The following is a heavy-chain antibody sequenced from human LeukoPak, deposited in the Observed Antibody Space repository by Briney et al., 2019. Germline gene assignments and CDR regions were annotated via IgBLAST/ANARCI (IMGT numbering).Heavy chain of an antibody. CDR1: GFTFDDYA. J-gene: IGHJ5*02. CDR2: ISWNSGSI. D-gene: IGHD3-3*01. Sequence: AGGSLRLSCAASGFTFDDYAMHWVRQAPGKGLEWVSGISWNSGSIGYADSVKGRFTISRDNSKNTLYLQMNSLRAEDTAVYYCARDGTIFGVVPHGWFDPWGQGTLVTVSS. V-gene: IGHV3-9*01. CDR3: ARDGTIFGVVPHGWFDP.